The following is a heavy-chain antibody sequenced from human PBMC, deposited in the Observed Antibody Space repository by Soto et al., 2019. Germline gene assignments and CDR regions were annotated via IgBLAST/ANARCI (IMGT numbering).Heavy chain of an antibody. CDR1: GYTFTSYA. V-gene: IGHV1-3*01. CDR2: INAGNGNT. J-gene: IGHJ4*02. D-gene: IGHD3-3*01. CDR3: ARAGRFGVVIIFGTEGGDYFDY. Sequence: QVQLVQSGAEVKKPGASVKVSCKASGYTFTSYAMHWVRQAPGQRHEWMGWINAGNGNTKYSQKFQGRVTITRDTSASTAYMELSSLRSEDTAVYYCARAGRFGVVIIFGTEGGDYFDYWGQGTLVTVSA.